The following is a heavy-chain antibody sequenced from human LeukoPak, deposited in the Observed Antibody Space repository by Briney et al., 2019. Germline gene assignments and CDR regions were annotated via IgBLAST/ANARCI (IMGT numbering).Heavy chain of an antibody. CDR3: ARAATVADAFDI. CDR2: ISGSGGST. Sequence: GGSLRLSCAASGFTFSSYAMSWIRQAPGKGLEWVSAISGSGGSTYYADSVKGRFTISRDNAKNSLYLQMNSLRAEDTAVYYCARAATVADAFDIWGQGTMVTVSS. V-gene: IGHV3-23*01. CDR1: GFTFSSYA. J-gene: IGHJ3*02. D-gene: IGHD4-17*01.